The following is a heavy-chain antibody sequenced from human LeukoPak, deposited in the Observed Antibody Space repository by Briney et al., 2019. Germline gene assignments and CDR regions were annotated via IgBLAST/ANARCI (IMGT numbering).Heavy chain of an antibody. V-gene: IGHV3-7*01. CDR2: IEQDGREK. CDR1: GFTFISYW. Sequence: GWSLSLSCAACGFTFISYWMSWVGQARGKGLEWVANIEQDGREKYYVDSVKGGFTISRDNAKHSLYVQINSLRAEDTAVYYSARTGGISAYDYWGQGTLVTVSS. J-gene: IGHJ4*02. CDR3: ARTGGISAYDY. D-gene: IGHD2-21*01.